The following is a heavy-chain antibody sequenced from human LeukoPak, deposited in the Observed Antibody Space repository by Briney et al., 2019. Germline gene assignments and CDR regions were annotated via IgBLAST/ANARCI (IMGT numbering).Heavy chain of an antibody. CDR1: GFTFSTYA. D-gene: IGHD3-3*01. V-gene: IGHV3-64*01. CDR2: ISSNGGST. CDR3: AKVQGRFLEWLLFGAFDI. J-gene: IGHJ3*02. Sequence: GGSLRLSCAASGFTFSTYAMHWVRQAPGKGLEYVSAISSNGGSTYYANSVKGRFTISRDNSKNTLYLQMNSLRAEDMALYYCAKVQGRFLEWLLFGAFDIWGQGTMVTVSS.